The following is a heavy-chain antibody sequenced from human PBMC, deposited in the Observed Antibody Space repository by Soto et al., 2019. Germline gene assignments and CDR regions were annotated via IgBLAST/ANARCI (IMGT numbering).Heavy chain of an antibody. Sequence: GESLKISCKASGYDFRSHWIGWVRQMSGKGLEWMGVIWPGDSDTRYSPSFQGQVTISADKSISTAYLQWSSLKASDSAMYYCARVDSALLSGNEPFFYDGMDVWGQGTTVTVSS. D-gene: IGHD3-16*02. J-gene: IGHJ6*02. CDR1: GYDFRSHW. V-gene: IGHV5-51*01. CDR2: IWPGDSDT. CDR3: ARVDSALLSGNEPFFYDGMDV.